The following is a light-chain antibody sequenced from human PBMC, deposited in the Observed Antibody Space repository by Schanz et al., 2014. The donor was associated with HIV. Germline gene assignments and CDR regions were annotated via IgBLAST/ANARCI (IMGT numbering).Light chain of an antibody. CDR3: ATWDTFLNGVV. V-gene: IGLV1-51*01. J-gene: IGLJ2*01. Sequence: QSVLTQPPSVSAAPGQRVTISCPGSASNIGHNFVSWFQQFPGTAPKLLIYVTHQRPSEIPDRFSGSKTGTSATLAITGLQTEDEADYYCATWDTFLNGVVFGGGTKLTVL. CDR2: VTH. CDR1: ASNIGHNF.